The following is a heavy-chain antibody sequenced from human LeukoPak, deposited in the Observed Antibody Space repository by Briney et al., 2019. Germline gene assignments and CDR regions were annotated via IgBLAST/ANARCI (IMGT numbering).Heavy chain of an antibody. CDR3: ARDHCSGGSCYPNWFDP. V-gene: IGHV4-31*03. Sequence: PSETLSLTCTVSGGSISSGGYYWSWIRQHPGKGLEWIGYIYYSGSTYYNPSLKSRVTISVDTSKNQFSLKLSSVTAADTAVYCCARDHCSGGSCYPNWFDPWGQGTLVTVSS. CDR2: IYYSGST. D-gene: IGHD2-15*01. CDR1: GGSISSGGYY. J-gene: IGHJ5*02.